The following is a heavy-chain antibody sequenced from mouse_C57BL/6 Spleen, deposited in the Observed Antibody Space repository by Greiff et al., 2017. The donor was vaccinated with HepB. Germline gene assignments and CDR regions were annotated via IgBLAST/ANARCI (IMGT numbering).Heavy chain of an antibody. CDR2: IHPSDSDT. CDR1: GYTFTSYW. V-gene: IGHV1-74*01. D-gene: IGHD2-5*01. J-gene: IGHJ4*01. CDR3: AIYSNPRYYAMDY. Sequence: QVQLQQPGAELVKPGASVKVSCKASGYTFTSYWMHWVKQRPGQGLEWIGRIHPSDSDTNYNQKFKGKATLTVDKSSSTAYMQLSSLTSEDSAVYYCAIYSNPRYYAMDYWGQGTSVTVSS.